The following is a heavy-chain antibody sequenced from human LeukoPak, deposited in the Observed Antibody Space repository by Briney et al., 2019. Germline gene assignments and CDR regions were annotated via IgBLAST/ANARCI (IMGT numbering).Heavy chain of an antibody. CDR3: ARDPDYGGGDY. D-gene: IGHD4-23*01. Sequence: ASVKVPCKASGGTFSSYAISWVRQAPGQGLEWMGRIIPIFGIANYAQKFQGRVTITADKSTSTACMELSSLRSEDTAVYYCARDPDYGGGDYWGQGTLVTVSS. J-gene: IGHJ4*02. V-gene: IGHV1-69*04. CDR1: GGTFSSYA. CDR2: IIPIFGIA.